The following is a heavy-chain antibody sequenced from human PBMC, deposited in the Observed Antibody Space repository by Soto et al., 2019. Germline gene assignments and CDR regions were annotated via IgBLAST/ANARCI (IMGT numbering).Heavy chain of an antibody. CDR2: IYYSGST. CDR1: GGSISSVDYY. Sequence: PSETLSLTCTVSGGSISSVDYYWSWIRQPPGKGLEWIGYIYYSGSTYYNPSLKSRVTISIDTSKNQFSLKLSSVTAADTAVYYCARDRTVPYYYGSGSYYNVNNWFDPWGQGTLVTISS. CDR3: ARDRTVPYYYGSGSYYNVNNWFDP. J-gene: IGHJ5*02. V-gene: IGHV4-30-4*01. D-gene: IGHD3-10*01.